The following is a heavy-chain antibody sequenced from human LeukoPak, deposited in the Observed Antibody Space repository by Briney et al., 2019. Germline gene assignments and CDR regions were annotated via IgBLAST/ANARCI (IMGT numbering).Heavy chain of an antibody. CDR3: ARDRGYYGDYGLVLGYFDY. CDR2: INTNTGNP. CDR1: GYTFTSYA. J-gene: IGHJ4*02. V-gene: IGHV7-4-1*02. Sequence: ASVKVSCKASGYTFTSYAMNWVRQAPGQGLEWMGWINTNTGNPTYAQGFTGRFVFSLDTSVSTAYLQISSLKAEDTAVYYCARDRGYYGDYGLVLGYFDYWGQGTLVTVSS. D-gene: IGHD4-17*01.